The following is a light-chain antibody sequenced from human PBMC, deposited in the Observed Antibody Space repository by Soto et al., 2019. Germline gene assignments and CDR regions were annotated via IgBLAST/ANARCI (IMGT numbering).Light chain of an antibody. J-gene: IGKJ3*01. Sequence: AIQLTQSPSSLSASVGDRVTITCRASQGISSALAWYQQKPGKAPKLLIYDASRLESGVPSRFSVSASGTDFTLTISSLQLEDFAPYYCQQFNSYSIFTFGPGTKVDIK. V-gene: IGKV1-13*02. CDR2: DAS. CDR1: QGISSA. CDR3: QQFNSYSIFT.